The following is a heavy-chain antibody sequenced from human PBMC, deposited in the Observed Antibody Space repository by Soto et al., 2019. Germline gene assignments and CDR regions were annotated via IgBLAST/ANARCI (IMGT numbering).Heavy chain of an antibody. D-gene: IGHD3-3*01. V-gene: IGHV3-30*18. J-gene: IGHJ6*02. CDR2: IPYDGSNK. CDR3: AKSDFWSGSTRSQYYYYGMDV. Sequence: PGGSLRLSCAASGFTFSSYGMHWVRQAPGKGLEWVAVIPYDGSNKYYADSVKGRFTISRDNSKNTLYLQMNSLRAEDTAVYYCAKSDFWSGSTRSQYYYYGMDVWGQGTTVTVSS. CDR1: GFTFSSYG.